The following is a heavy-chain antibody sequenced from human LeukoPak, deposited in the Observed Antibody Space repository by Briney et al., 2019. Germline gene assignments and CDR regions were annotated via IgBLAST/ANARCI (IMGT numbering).Heavy chain of an antibody. J-gene: IGHJ4*02. D-gene: IGHD3-3*01. Sequence: GASVKVSCKASGGTFSSYTISWVRQAPGQGLEWMGRIIPILGIANYAQKFQGRVTITADKSTSTAYMELSSLRSEDTAVYYCARDFWSGRIPGDYWGQGTLVTVSS. CDR2: IIPILGIA. CDR1: GGTFSSYT. V-gene: IGHV1-69*02. CDR3: ARDFWSGRIPGDY.